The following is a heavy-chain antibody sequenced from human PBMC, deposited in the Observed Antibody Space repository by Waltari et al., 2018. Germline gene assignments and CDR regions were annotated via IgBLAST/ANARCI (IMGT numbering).Heavy chain of an antibody. CDR2: SYPGDSDT. J-gene: IGHJ3*02. Sequence: EVQLVQSGAEVKKPGESLKISCKGSGYSFTSYWIGWVRQMPGKGLEWMGISYPGDSDTRYSPSFQGQVTISADKSISTAYLQWSSLKASDTAMYYCARRPFELYCSGGSCPHAFDIWGQGTMVTVSS. D-gene: IGHD2-15*01. CDR3: ARRPFELYCSGGSCPHAFDI. V-gene: IGHV5-51*03. CDR1: GYSFTSYW.